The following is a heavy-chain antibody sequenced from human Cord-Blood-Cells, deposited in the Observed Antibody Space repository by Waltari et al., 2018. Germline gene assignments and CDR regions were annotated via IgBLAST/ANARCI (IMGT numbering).Heavy chain of an antibody. J-gene: IGHJ2*01. Sequence: QVQLQESGPGLVKPSETLSLTCTVSGGSVSSGSHYWSWIRQPPGKGLEWIGYIYYSGSTNYNPSLKSRVTISVDTSKNQFSLKLSSVTAADTAVYYCARDSGNWYFDLWGRGTLVTVSS. D-gene: IGHD1-26*01. V-gene: IGHV4-61*01. CDR2: IYYSGST. CDR1: GGSVSSGSHY. CDR3: ARDSGNWYFDL.